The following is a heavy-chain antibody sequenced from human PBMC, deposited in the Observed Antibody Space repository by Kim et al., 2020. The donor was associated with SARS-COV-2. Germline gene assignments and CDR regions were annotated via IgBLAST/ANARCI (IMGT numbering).Heavy chain of an antibody. V-gene: IGHV4-39*01. D-gene: IGHD3-16*02. Sequence: SETLSLTCTVSGGSISSSSYYWGWIRQPPGKGLEWIGSIYYSVSTYYNPSLKSRVTISVDTSKNQFSLKLSSVTAADTAVYYCARHNPPPLFYDYVWGSYRSVRDYYGMDVWGQGTTVTVSS. CDR2: IYYSVST. CDR1: GGSISSSSYY. J-gene: IGHJ6*02. CDR3: ARHNPPPLFYDYVWGSYRSVRDYYGMDV.